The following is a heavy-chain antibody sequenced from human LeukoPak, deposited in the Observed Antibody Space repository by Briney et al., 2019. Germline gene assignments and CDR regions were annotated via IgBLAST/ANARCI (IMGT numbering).Heavy chain of an antibody. CDR3: ARGPTGTTGS. V-gene: IGHV4-34*01. Sequence: SETLSLTCAVYGGSFSGYYWSWIRQPPGEGLEWIGEINHSGSTNYNPSLKSRVTISVDTSKNQFSLKLSSVTAADTAVYYCARGPTGTTGSWGQGTLVTVSA. D-gene: IGHD1-7*01. CDR1: GGSFSGYY. CDR2: INHSGST. J-gene: IGHJ4*02.